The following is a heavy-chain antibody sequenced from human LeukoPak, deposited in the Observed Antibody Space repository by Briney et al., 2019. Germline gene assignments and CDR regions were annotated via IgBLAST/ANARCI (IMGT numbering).Heavy chain of an antibody. J-gene: IGHJ5*02. CDR3: ARDYYGSAISWFDP. CDR2: IRSNGDTA. CDR1: GFTFSRIA. D-gene: IGHD3-10*01. V-gene: IGHV3-23*01. Sequence: PGGSLRLSCAASGFTFSRIAMTWVRQAPGKGLEWVSTIRSNGDTAYNADSVRGRFAISRDNAKNSLYLQMNSLRVEDTAVYYCARDYYGSAISWFDPWGQGTLVTVSS.